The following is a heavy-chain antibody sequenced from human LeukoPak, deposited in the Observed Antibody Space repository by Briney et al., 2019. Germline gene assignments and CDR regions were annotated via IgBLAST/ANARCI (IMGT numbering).Heavy chain of an antibody. CDR3: ARQHDYADY. Sequence: GGSLRLSCAASGFTFSSYWMSWVRQAPGKGLEWVANIRQHGSEKFYVDSVKGRFTISRDDASNSLYLQMNSLRAEGTAVYYCARQHDYADYWGQGTLVTVSS. CDR1: GFTFSSYW. J-gene: IGHJ4*02. CDR2: IRQHGSEK. D-gene: IGHD2-21*01. V-gene: IGHV3-7*01.